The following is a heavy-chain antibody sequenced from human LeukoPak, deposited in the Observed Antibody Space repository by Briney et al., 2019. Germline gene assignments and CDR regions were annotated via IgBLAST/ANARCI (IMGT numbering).Heavy chain of an antibody. J-gene: IGHJ4*02. Sequence: GGSLRLSCAASGFTVSSNYMSWVRQAPGKGLEWVSVIYSGGSTYYADSVKGRFTISRDNSKNTLYLQMNSLRAEDTAVYYCARDRYPMHYYDSSPHFDYWGQGTLVTVSS. D-gene: IGHD3-22*01. CDR1: GFTVSSNY. CDR3: ARDRYPMHYYDSSPHFDY. V-gene: IGHV3-66*01. CDR2: IYSGGST.